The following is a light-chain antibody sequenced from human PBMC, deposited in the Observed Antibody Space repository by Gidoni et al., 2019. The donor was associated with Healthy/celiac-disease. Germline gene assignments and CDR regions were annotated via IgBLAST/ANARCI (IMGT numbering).Light chain of an antibody. V-gene: IGLV2-14*01. J-gene: IGLJ2*01. CDR3: SSYTSSSTLVV. Sequence: QSALTQPAPVSGSPGQSITISCTGTSSDVGGYNYVSWYQQHPGKAPKLMIYDVSHRPSGVSNRFSGSKSGNTASLTISGLQAEDEADYYCSSYTSSSTLVVFGGGTKLTVL. CDR1: SSDVGGYNY. CDR2: DVS.